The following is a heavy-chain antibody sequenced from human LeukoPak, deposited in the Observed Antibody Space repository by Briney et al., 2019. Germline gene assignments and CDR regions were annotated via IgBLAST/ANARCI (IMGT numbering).Heavy chain of an antibody. V-gene: IGHV3-74*01. J-gene: IGHJ4*02. Sequence: GGSLRLSCAASGFTFSSYWMHWVRQAPGKGLVWVSRINTDGSSTSYADSVKGRFTISRDNAKNTLYLQMNSLRAEDTAVYYCAKDLIFGRELTTDDYWGQGTLVIVSS. D-gene: IGHD1-26*01. CDR2: INTDGSST. CDR1: GFTFSSYW. CDR3: AKDLIFGRELTTDDY.